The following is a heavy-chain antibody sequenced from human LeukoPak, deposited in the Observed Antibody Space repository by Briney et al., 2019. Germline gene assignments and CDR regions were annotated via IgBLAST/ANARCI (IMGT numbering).Heavy chain of an antibody. CDR3: TRDHCSYINCYEDYYHGMDV. V-gene: IGHV1-2*02. Sequence: ASVKVSCKTSGYTFTDYYMHWVRQAPGQGLEWMGWINPNTGATDIAQKFQGRVTMARDTSISAAYMELSRLRSDDTAVYYCTRDHCSYINCYEDYYHGMDVWGQGTTVTVSS. CDR2: INPNTGAT. D-gene: IGHD2-2*01. CDR1: GYTFTDYY. J-gene: IGHJ6*02.